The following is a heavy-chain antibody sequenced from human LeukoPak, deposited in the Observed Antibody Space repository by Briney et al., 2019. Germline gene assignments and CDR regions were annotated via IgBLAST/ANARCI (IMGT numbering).Heavy chain of an antibody. CDR2: ISGSGGST. D-gene: IGHD4-17*01. J-gene: IGHJ3*02. V-gene: IGHV3-23*01. Sequence: GGSLRLSCAASGFTFSNYWMSWVRQAPGKGLEWVSAISGSGGSTYYADSVKGRFTISRDNSKNTLYLQMNSLRAEDTAVYYCAKSISGDLAFDIWGQGTMVTVSS. CDR1: GFTFSNYW. CDR3: AKSISGDLAFDI.